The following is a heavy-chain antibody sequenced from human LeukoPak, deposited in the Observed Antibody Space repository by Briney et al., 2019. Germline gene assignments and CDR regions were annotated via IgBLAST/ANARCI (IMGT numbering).Heavy chain of an antibody. V-gene: IGHV4-28*06. CDR2: IYYSGST. CDR1: GGSISSSNW. J-gene: IGHJ4*02. Sequence: SETLSLTCTVSGGSISSSNWWGWIRQPPGKGLEWIGYIYYSGSTNYNPSLKSRVTMSVDTSKNQFSLKLSSVTALDTAVYYCARGSKWEHLDYWGQGTLVTVSS. D-gene: IGHD1-26*01. CDR3: ARGSKWEHLDY.